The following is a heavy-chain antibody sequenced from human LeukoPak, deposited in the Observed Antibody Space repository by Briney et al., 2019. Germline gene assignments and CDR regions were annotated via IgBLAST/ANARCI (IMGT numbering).Heavy chain of an antibody. CDR1: GGTFSSYA. J-gene: IGHJ4*02. CDR2: IIPIFGTA. CDR3: ARGTRGGSYFDY. V-gene: IGHV1-69*13. Sequence: SVNVSFKASGGTFSSYAISWVRQAPGQGLEWMGGIIPIFGTANYAQKFQGRVTITADESTSTAYMELSSLRSEDTAVYYCARGTRGGSYFDYWGQGTLVTVSS. D-gene: IGHD3-16*01.